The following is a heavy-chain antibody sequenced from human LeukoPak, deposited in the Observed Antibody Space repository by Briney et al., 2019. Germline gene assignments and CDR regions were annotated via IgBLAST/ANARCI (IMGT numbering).Heavy chain of an antibody. V-gene: IGHV4-61*02. D-gene: IGHD3-10*01. CDR1: GGSISSGSYY. Sequence: KPSQTLSLTCTVSGGSISSGSYYWSWIRQPAGKGLEWIGRIYTSGSTNYNPSLKSRVTISVDTSKNQFSLKLSSATAADTAVYYCARDHGFGGLYYYMDVWGKGTTVTVSS. J-gene: IGHJ6*03. CDR2: IYTSGST. CDR3: ARDHGFGGLYYYMDV.